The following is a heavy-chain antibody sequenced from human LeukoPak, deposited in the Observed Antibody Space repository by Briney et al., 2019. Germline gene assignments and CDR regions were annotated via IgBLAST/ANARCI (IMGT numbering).Heavy chain of an antibody. Sequence: GASVKVSCKASGGTFSSYAISWVRQAPGQGLEWMGGIIPIFGTANYAQKFQGRVTITADKSTSTAYMELSSLRSEDTAVYYCAREGSFGELYAYWGQGTLVTVSS. CDR3: AREGSFGELYAY. CDR2: IIPIFGTA. CDR1: GGTFSSYA. V-gene: IGHV1-69*06. D-gene: IGHD3-10*01. J-gene: IGHJ4*02.